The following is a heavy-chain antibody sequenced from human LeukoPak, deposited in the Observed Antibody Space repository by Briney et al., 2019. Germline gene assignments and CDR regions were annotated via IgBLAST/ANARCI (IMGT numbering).Heavy chain of an antibody. V-gene: IGHV3-23*01. Sequence: EGSLRLSCAASGFTFSSYAMSWVRQAPGKGLEWVSAISGSGGSTYYADSVKSRFTISRDNSKNTLYLQMNSLRAEDTAVYYCAKDRGDITMIVVARNDAFDIWGQGTMVTVSS. CDR2: ISGSGGST. CDR3: AKDRGDITMIVVARNDAFDI. D-gene: IGHD3-22*01. CDR1: GFTFSSYA. J-gene: IGHJ3*02.